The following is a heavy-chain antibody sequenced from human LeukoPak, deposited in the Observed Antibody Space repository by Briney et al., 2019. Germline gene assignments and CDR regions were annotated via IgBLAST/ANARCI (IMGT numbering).Heavy chain of an antibody. CDR3: AKDAYSTTVNYFDY. Sequence: GGSLRLSCAASGFTFSSYGMHWVRQAPGKGLEGVAFILYVVIIYYSSHSVYRLFPISRYNSKNPLYLPMNILRAEDTALYYCAKDAYSTTVNYFDYCGQGALVTVSS. J-gene: IGHJ4*02. D-gene: IGHD4-17*01. CDR1: GFTFSSYG. CDR2: ILYVVIIY. V-gene: IGHV3-30*02.